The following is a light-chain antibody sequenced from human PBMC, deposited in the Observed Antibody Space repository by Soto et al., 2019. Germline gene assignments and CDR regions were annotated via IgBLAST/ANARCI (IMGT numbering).Light chain of an antibody. Sequence: DIQMTQSPSTLSASVGDRVTITCRASQSIGVWLAWYQQKPGTAPKLLIYKTSTLKSGVPLRFSGSESGTEFIFTISSLQPDDFATYYCQQYINYFRTFGQGTKV. CDR2: KTS. V-gene: IGKV1-5*03. J-gene: IGKJ1*01. CDR1: QSIGVW. CDR3: QQYINYFRT.